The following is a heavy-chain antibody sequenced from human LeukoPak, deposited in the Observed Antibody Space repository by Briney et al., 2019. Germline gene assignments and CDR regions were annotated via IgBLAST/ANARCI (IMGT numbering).Heavy chain of an antibody. CDR3: ARSNSGSFPEPYYFAF. CDR2: ISAYNGNT. D-gene: IGHD1-26*01. V-gene: IGHV1-18*01. J-gene: IGHJ4*02. CDR1: GYTFTRYG. Sequence: GASVKVSCKASGYTFTRYGISWVGQAPGQGGEWMGWISAYNGNTNYAQRLQGRVNMTTDTSTRTAYMGRRSLRSEETAGYYCARSNSGSFPEPYYFAFWARATLLTVSS.